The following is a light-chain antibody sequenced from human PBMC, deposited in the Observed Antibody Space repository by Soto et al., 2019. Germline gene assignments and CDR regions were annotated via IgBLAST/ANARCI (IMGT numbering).Light chain of an antibody. J-gene: IGKJ2*01. CDR3: HQFGVSPPYT. CDR2: GAS. CDR1: QSVNSNY. Sequence: EIVLTQAPGTLSLSPGDRATLSCRASQSVNSNYLGWYQQKPGHAPRLLIYGASSRASGVPDRFSGSGSETDFTLTISRLEPEDFAVDYCHQFGVSPPYTFGQGTKLE. V-gene: IGKV3-20*01.